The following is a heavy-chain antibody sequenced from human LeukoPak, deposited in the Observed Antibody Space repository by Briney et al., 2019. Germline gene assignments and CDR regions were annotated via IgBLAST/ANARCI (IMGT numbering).Heavy chain of an antibody. V-gene: IGHV3-74*01. CDR2: ISRDGSSI. D-gene: IGHD2-21*01. CDR1: GFXFSNDW. Sequence: PGGSLRLSCAASGFXFSNDWMHWVRQAPGKGLVWVSRISRDGSSIAYADSVKGRFTISRDNAKNTLYLEMNSLRAEDTAVYYCVSGGESQSLGYWGQGILVTVSS. CDR3: VSGGESQSLGY. J-gene: IGHJ4*02.